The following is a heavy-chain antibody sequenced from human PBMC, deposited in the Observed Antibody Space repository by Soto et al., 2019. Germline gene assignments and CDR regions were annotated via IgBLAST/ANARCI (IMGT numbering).Heavy chain of an antibody. D-gene: IGHD2-15*01. Sequence: GASVQVSCQPYGSTFISYDIHWVRQATGQGLEWMGWMNPNSGNTGYAQKFQGRVTMTRNTSVRTAYMELSSLRSEDTAVYYCARALSGGRGWFDPWGQGTLVTVSS. CDR1: GSTFISYD. CDR2: MNPNSGNT. V-gene: IGHV1-8*01. CDR3: ARALSGGRGWFDP. J-gene: IGHJ5*02.